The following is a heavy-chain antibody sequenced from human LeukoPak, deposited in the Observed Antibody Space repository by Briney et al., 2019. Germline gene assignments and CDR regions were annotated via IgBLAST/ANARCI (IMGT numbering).Heavy chain of an antibody. Sequence: GGSLRLSCAASGFTVSSSYMSWVRQAPGKGLEWVSVIYSGGSTYYADSVKGRFTLSRDNSKNTLYLQMNSLRAEDTAVYYCARVVLYYDFWSAYFHDWGQGTLVTVSS. D-gene: IGHD3-3*01. CDR3: ARVVLYYDFWSAYFHD. CDR1: GFTVSSSY. J-gene: IGHJ4*02. V-gene: IGHV3-66*01. CDR2: IYSGGST.